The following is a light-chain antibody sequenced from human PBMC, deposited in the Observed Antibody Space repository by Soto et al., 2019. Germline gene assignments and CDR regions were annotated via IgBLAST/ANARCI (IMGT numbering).Light chain of an antibody. CDR3: TSFSSSTSLYV. CDR1: TRDIAGYNY. J-gene: IGLJ1*01. CDR2: QVT. V-gene: IGLV2-14*01. Sequence: QSALTQPPSVSGSLGQSITISCTGTTRDIAGYNYISWYQQLPGKAPNLTIYQVTIRPSGISNRFSGSKSGNTASLTISGLQAEDEADYYCTSFSSSTSLYVFGTGTKVTVL.